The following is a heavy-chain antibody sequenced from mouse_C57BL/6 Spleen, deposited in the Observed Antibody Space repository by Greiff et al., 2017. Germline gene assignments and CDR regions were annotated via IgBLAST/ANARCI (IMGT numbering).Heavy chain of an antibody. D-gene: IGHD2-5*01. CDR1: GYAFSSSW. J-gene: IGHJ2*01. V-gene: IGHV1-82*01. CDR2: IYPGDGDT. Sequence: VKLMESGPELVKPGASVKISCKASGYAFSSSWMNWVKQRPGKGLEWIGRIYPGDGDTNYNGKFKGKATLTADKSSSTAYMQLSSLTSEDSAVYFCARDSNCDYWGQGTTLTVSS. CDR3: ARDSNCDY.